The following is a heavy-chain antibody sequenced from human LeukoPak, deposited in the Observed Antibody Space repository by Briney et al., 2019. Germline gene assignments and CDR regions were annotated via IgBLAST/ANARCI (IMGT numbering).Heavy chain of an antibody. V-gene: IGHV4-39*07. CDR2: IYYSGST. D-gene: IGHD4-17*01. J-gene: IGHJ3*02. Sequence: SETLSLTCTVSGGSISSSIYYWGWIRQPPGKGLEWIGSIYYSGSTYYNPSLKSRVTISVDRSKNQFSLKLSSVTAADTAVYYCARAGYGDFDAFDIWGQGTMVTVSS. CDR3: ARAGYGDFDAFDI. CDR1: GGSISSSIYY.